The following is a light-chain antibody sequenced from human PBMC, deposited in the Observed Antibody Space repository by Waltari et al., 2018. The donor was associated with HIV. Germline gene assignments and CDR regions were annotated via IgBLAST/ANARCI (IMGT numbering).Light chain of an antibody. V-gene: IGKV3-15*01. CDR3: QQYDSRPADT. J-gene: IGKJ2*01. CDR1: QSINRN. Sequence: EIVMTQFPDTLSVSPGERATLSCRASQSINRNLVWYQQKPGQAPRLLIYAASTRAIGIPARFSGSGSGTEFTLTISSLQSDDFAVYYCQQYDSRPADTFGQGTKLEIK. CDR2: AAS.